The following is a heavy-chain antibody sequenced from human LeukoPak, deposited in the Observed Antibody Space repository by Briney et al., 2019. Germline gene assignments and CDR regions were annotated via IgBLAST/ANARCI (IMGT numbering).Heavy chain of an antibody. CDR3: ARGHYGLDV. Sequence: GGSLRLSCEASGFTFNDHYISWIRQAPGKGLEWVSYIHPTGGSSYYTDPVKGRFTIARDNTKNSVYLHMSNLRVEDTAVYYCARGHYGLDVWGQGTTVTVSS. CDR1: GFTFNDHY. V-gene: IGHV3-11*01. J-gene: IGHJ6*02. CDR2: IHPTGGSS.